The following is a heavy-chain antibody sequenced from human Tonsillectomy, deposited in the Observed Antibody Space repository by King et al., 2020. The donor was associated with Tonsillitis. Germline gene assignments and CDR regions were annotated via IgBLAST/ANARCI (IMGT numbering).Heavy chain of an antibody. Sequence: VQLVESGAEVKKPGASVKVSCKASGYTFTSYGIRWVRQAPGQGLEWMGWISAYNGNTNYAQKLQGRVTMTTDTSTSTAYMELRSLRSDDTAVYYCASPYYGSGADAFDIWGQGTMVTVSS. CDR1: GYTFTSYG. J-gene: IGHJ3*02. CDR2: ISAYNGNT. D-gene: IGHD3-10*01. CDR3: ASPYYGSGADAFDI. V-gene: IGHV1-18*01.